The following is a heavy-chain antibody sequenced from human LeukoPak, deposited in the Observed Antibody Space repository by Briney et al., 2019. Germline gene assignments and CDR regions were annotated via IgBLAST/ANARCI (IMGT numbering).Heavy chain of an antibody. CDR2: IYSSGST. J-gene: IGHJ4*01. Sequence: PSEALSLTCNVSGVSISSSSYYWGWIRQPPGKGLEWIGSIYSSGSTYYNSSLKSRVTISIDTSKNQVSLKMSSVTAADTAVYYCAKSGGYGLIDYWGQGTLVTVSS. V-gene: IGHV4-39*01. CDR3: AKSGGYGLIDY. CDR1: GVSISSSSYY. D-gene: IGHD6-25*01.